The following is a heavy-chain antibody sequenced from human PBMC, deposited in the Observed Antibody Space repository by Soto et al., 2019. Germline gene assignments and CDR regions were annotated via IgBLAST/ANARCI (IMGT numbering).Heavy chain of an antibody. CDR2: ISAYNGNT. J-gene: IGHJ4*02. Sequence: QVQLVQSGAEVKKPGASVKVSCKASGYTFTSYGISWVRQAPGQGLEWMGWISAYNGNTNYAQKLQGRVTMTTDTSTSTAYMELRSLRSDDTAVYYCVGTYYDFWSGYYSPYWGQGTLVTVSS. V-gene: IGHV1-18*01. CDR3: VGTYYDFWSGYYSPY. D-gene: IGHD3-3*01. CDR1: GYTFTSYG.